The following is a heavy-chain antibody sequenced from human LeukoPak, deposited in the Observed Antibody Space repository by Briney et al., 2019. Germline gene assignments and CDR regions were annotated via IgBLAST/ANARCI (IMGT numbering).Heavy chain of an antibody. CDR1: GFTFSSYA. CDR3: ARTYYYDSSGFKGSSFDY. J-gene: IGHJ4*02. V-gene: IGHV3-23*01. CDR2: ISGSGGST. Sequence: PGGSLRLSCAASGFTFSSYAMSWVRQAPGKGLEWVSAISGSGGSTYYADSVKGRFTISRDNSKNTLYLQMNSLRAEDTAVYYCARTYYYDSSGFKGSSFDYWGQGTLVTVSS. D-gene: IGHD3-22*01.